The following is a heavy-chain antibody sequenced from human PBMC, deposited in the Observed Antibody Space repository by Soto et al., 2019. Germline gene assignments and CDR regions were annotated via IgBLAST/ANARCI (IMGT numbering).Heavy chain of an antibody. V-gene: IGHV1-69*01. Sequence: QVQLVQSGAEVKKPGSSVNVSCKASGGTFSSYAISWVRQAPGQGLEWMGGIIPIFGTANYAQKFQGRVTITADESTSTAYMELSSLRSEDTAVYYCARGPTGGGANWFDPWGQGTLVTVSS. CDR3: ARGPTGGGANWFDP. J-gene: IGHJ5*02. CDR1: GGTFSSYA. CDR2: IIPIFGTA. D-gene: IGHD3-16*01.